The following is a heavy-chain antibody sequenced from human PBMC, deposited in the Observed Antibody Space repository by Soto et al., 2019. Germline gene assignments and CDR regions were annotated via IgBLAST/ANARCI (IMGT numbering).Heavy chain of an antibody. J-gene: IGHJ2*01. V-gene: IGHV4-59*08. Sequence: SETLSLTCTVSGGSISSYYWSWIRQPPGKGLEWIGYIYYSGSTNYNPSLKSRVTISVDTSKNQFSLKLSSVTAADTAFYYCARYCSSTSCYALWYFDLWAVAPWSPSPQ. CDR1: GGSISSYY. CDR3: ARYCSSTSCYALWYFDL. D-gene: IGHD2-2*01. CDR2: IYYSGST.